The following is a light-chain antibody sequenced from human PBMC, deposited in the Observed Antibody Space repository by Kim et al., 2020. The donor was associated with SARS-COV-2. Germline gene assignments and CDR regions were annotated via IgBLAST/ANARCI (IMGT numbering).Light chain of an antibody. V-gene: IGKV3-20*01. Sequence: EIVLTQSPGTLSLSPGERATLSCRASQSVSKNYLAWYQQKPGQAPRLLIYAASSRATGIPDRFSGSGSGTDFTLTINRLEPEDLAVYFCHQYGTTPRTFGQGTKLEI. CDR3: HQYGTTPRT. CDR1: QSVSKNY. J-gene: IGKJ2*02. CDR2: AAS.